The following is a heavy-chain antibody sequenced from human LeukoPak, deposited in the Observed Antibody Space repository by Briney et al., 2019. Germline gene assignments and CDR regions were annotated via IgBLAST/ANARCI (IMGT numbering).Heavy chain of an antibody. CDR2: IKPDGSEK. CDR3: TRDASGDTNSGPRMDV. Sequence: GGSLRLSCAASAFTFRTYWMSWVRQAPGKGLEWAAMIKPDGSEKYYVDSVKGLFTISRDNAKNSLYLQMTSLRAEDTAVYYCTRDASGDTNSGPRMDVWGQGTTVTVS. J-gene: IGHJ6*02. V-gene: IGHV3-7*05. D-gene: IGHD1-26*01. CDR1: AFTFRTYW.